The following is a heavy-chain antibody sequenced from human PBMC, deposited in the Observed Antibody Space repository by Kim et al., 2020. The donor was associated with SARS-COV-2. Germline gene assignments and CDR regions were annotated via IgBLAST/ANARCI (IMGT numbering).Heavy chain of an antibody. CDR2: ISSYNGNT. V-gene: IGHV1-18*01. CDR3: ARDRIVVVPAAMEHSYYYYGMDV. J-gene: IGHJ6*02. CDR1: GYTFTSYG. D-gene: IGHD2-2*01. Sequence: ASVKVSCKASGYTFTSYGISWVRQAPGQGFEWMGWISSYNGNTNYAQKLQGRVTMTIDTSTSTAYMELRSLRSDDTAVYYCARDRIVVVPAAMEHSYYYYGMDVWGQGTTVTVSS.